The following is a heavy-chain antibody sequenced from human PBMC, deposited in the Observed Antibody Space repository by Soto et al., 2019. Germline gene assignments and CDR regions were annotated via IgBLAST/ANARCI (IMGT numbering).Heavy chain of an antibody. CDR3: AKVMNYGSGSYFTQFDY. CDR2: ISGSGSST. V-gene: IGHV3-23*01. J-gene: IGHJ4*02. CDR1: ELTFNNYA. Sequence: EVQLLESGGGLVQPGGSLRLSCAVSELTFNNYAVTWVRQAPGKGLEWVSAISGSGSSTYYADSVKGRFTISRDNSKNTLYLQMNSLRAEDTAVYYCAKVMNYGSGSYFTQFDYWGQGTLVTVSS. D-gene: IGHD3-10*01.